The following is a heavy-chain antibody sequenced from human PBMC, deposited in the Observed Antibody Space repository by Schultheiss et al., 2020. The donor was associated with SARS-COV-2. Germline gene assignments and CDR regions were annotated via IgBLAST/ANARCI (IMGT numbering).Heavy chain of an antibody. CDR2: ISSCNSYI. CDR1: GFTFSSYS. D-gene: IGHD2-2*01. V-gene: IGHV3-21*01. J-gene: IGHJ1*01. CDR3: ARAVGYQLLAPSGS. Sequence: GGSLRLSCAASGFTFSSYSMNWVRQAPGKGLEWVSSISSCNSYIYYADSVKGRFTISRDNARNSLYLQMNSLRAEDTAVYYCARAVGYQLLAPSGSWGQGTLVTGSS.